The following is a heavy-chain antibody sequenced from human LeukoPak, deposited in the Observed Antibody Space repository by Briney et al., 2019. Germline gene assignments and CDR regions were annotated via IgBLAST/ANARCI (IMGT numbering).Heavy chain of an antibody. Sequence: SETLSLTCTVSGGSISSYYWSWIRQPPGKGLEWIGYIYYSGSTNYNPSLKSRVTISVDTSKNQFSLKLSSVTAADTAVYYCARALYDFWSGVYGMDVWGQGTTVTVSS. D-gene: IGHD3-3*01. V-gene: IGHV4-59*12. CDR1: GGSISSYY. J-gene: IGHJ6*02. CDR2: IYYSGST. CDR3: ARALYDFWSGVYGMDV.